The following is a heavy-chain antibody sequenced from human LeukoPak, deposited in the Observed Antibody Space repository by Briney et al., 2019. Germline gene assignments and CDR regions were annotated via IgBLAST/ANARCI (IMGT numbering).Heavy chain of an antibody. J-gene: IGHJ6*02. CDR3: ATYKNWVAGDV. V-gene: IGHV3-7*01. CDR1: EFTFSDYW. CDR2: IKEDGSEK. Sequence: GGSLRLSCAASEFTFSDYWMSWVRQAPGKGPEWVANIKEDGSEKQYVDSVKGRFTVSGDNAKNSLFLQMNSLRLEDTAVYYCATYKNWVAGDVWGQGTTVSVSS. D-gene: IGHD7-27*01.